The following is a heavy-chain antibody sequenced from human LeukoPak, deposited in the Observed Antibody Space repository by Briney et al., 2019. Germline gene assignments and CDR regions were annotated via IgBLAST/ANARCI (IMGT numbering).Heavy chain of an antibody. Sequence: GGSLRLSCAASGFTFDDDGMSWGRQAPGEGPKWASGINWNGVSTGYADSVKGRFTISRDNAKKPMYLQMNSLRAEDTALYYCARDLASSDVWGKGTTVTVSS. CDR2: INWNGVST. D-gene: IGHD3-16*01. V-gene: IGHV3-20*04. CDR1: GFTFDDDG. J-gene: IGHJ6*04. CDR3: ARDLASSDV.